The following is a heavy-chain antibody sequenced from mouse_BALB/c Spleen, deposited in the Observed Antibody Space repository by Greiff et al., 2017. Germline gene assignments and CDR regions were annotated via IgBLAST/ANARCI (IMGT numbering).Heavy chain of an antibody. CDR3: ARGIYYGYPWFAY. CDR2: ISYSGST. Sequence: VQLKESGPGLVKPSQSLSLTCTVTGYSITSDYAWNWIRQFPGNKLEWMGYISYSGSTSYNPSLKSRISITRDTSKNQFFLQLNSVTTEDTATYYCARGIYYGYPWFAYWGQGTLVTVSA. J-gene: IGHJ3*01. V-gene: IGHV3-2*02. CDR1: GYSITSDYA. D-gene: IGHD2-2*01.